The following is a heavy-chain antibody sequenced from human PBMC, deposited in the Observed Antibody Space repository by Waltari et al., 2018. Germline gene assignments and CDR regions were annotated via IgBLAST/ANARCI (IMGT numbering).Heavy chain of an antibody. CDR1: GGSISTKSHF. Sequence: QLQLQESGPGLVKPSETLSLSYSVSGGSISTKSHFWGWIRQPPGQGLQWIGTISYTGATYYSPSLKSRVTLSRDTSKNQLSLKLGSVTAADTAMYYCATYIGASVGTAAFDVWGQGTMVTVS. J-gene: IGHJ3*01. CDR2: ISYTGAT. D-gene: IGHD5-12*01. CDR3: ATYIGASVGTAAFDV. V-gene: IGHV4-39*01.